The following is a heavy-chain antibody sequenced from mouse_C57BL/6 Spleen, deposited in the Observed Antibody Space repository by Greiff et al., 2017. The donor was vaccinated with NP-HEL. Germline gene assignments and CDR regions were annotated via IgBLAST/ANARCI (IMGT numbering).Heavy chain of an antibody. CDR2: IYPGDGDT. CDR3: ARSTTVVAGAMGY. D-gene: IGHD1-1*01. J-gene: IGHJ4*01. CDR1: GYAFSSSW. V-gene: IGHV1-82*01. Sequence: QVQLQQSGPELVKPGASVKISCKASGYAFSSSWMNWVKQRPGKGLEWIGRIYPGDGDTNYNGKFKGKATLTADKSSSTAYMQLSSLTSEDSAVYFCARSTTVVAGAMGYWGQGTSVTVSS.